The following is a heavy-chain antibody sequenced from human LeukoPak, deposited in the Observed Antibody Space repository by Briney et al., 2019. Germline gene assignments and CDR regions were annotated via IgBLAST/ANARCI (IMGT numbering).Heavy chain of an antibody. D-gene: IGHD3-10*01. CDR2: ISGSGGST. V-gene: IGHV3-23*01. Sequence: GGSLRLSCAASGFIFTNHAMNWVRQAPGKGLEWVSGISGSGGSTYYAGSVKGRFTISRDNSKNTLYMQMNSLRAEETAVYYCAKGFRSGTYPLDYWGQRTLVTVSS. J-gene: IGHJ4*02. CDR1: GFIFTNHA. CDR3: AKGFRSGTYPLDY.